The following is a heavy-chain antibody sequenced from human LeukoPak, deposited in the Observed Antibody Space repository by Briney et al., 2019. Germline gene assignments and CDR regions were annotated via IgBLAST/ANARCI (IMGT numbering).Heavy chain of an antibody. CDR2: ISSSSSNI. D-gene: IGHD2-2*03. V-gene: IGHV3-48*02. CDR1: GFTFSSYS. CDR3: ARDMDLRDYYYYYGIDV. J-gene: IGHJ6*02. Sequence: PGGSLRLSCAASGFTFSSYSMNWVRQAPGKGLEWVSYISSSSSNIYYADSVKGRFTISRDNAKNSLYLQMNSLRDEDTAVYYCARDMDLRDYYYYYGIDVWGQGTTVTVSS.